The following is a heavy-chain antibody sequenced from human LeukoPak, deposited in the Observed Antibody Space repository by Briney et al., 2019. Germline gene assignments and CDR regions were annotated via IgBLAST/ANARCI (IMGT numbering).Heavy chain of an antibody. D-gene: IGHD1-26*01. CDR3: ASERSGSYGDFDY. V-gene: IGHV4-59*02. J-gene: IGHJ4*02. CDR1: GGSVSGYY. CDR2: VYYNGAT. Sequence: SETLSLTCTVSGGSVSGYYWSWIRQPPGKGLEWIGYVYYNGATHYNPSLKSRVTISIDTSNNQFSLKMSSVIAADTAVYYCASERSGSYGDFDYWGQGTLVTVSS.